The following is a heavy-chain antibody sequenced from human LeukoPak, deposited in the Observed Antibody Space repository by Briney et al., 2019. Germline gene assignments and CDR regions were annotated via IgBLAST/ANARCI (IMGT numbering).Heavy chain of an antibody. CDR2: INWNGGST. CDR3: ASSNYDSSGYYYAFGASDI. D-gene: IGHD3-22*01. J-gene: IGHJ3*02. Sequence: PGGSLRLSCAASGFTFDDYGMSWVRQAPGKGLEWVSGINWNGGSTGYADSVKGRFTISRDNAKNSLYLQMNSLRAEDTAVYYCASSNYDSSGYYYAFGASDIWGQGTMVTVSS. CDR1: GFTFDDYG. V-gene: IGHV3-20*04.